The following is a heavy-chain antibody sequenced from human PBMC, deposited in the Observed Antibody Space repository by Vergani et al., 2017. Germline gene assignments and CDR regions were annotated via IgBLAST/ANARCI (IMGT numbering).Heavy chain of an antibody. CDR3: ARAPRVYYFDY. CDR2: IYYSGST. V-gene: IGHV4-34*01. Sequence: QVQLQQWGAGLLKPSETLSLTCAVYGGSFSGYYWSWIRQHPGKGLEWIGYIYYSGSTYYNPSLKSRVTISVDTSKNQFSLKLSSVTAADTAVYYCARAPRVYYFDYWGQGTLVTVSS. J-gene: IGHJ4*02. CDR1: GGSFSGYY.